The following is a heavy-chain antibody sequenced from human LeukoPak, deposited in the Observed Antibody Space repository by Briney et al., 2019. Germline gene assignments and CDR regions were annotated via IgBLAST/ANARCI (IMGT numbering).Heavy chain of an antibody. V-gene: IGHV5-51*01. CDR2: IYPGDSDT. Sequence: GESRKISCKGSGYRFISYWIGWVRQMPGKGLEWMGTIYPGDSDTRYSPSFQGQVTISADKSSSSAYLQWSNLKASDTAMYYCARQLSSSPGEDYFDYWGQGTLVTVSS. D-gene: IGHD2-2*01. CDR3: ARQLSSSPGEDYFDY. CDR1: GYRFISYW. J-gene: IGHJ4*02.